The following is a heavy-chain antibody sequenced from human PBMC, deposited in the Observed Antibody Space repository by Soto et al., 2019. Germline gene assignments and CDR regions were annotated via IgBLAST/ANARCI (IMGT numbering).Heavy chain of an antibody. D-gene: IGHD3-22*01. CDR1: GFTVSSNY. V-gene: IGHV3-53*01. CDR2: IYSGGST. CDR3: ARDRTPYYDSSGYYYYYYGMDV. J-gene: IGHJ6*02. Sequence: GGSLRLSCAASGFTVSSNYMSWVRQAPGKGLEWVSVIYSGGSTYYADSVKGRFTISRDNSKNTLYLQMNSLRAEDTAVYYCARDRTPYYDSSGYYYYYYGMDVWGQGTTVTVSS.